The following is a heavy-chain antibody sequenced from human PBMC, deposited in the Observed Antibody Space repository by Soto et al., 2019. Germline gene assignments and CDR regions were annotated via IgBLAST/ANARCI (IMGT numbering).Heavy chain of an antibody. CDR1: GFTFSSYA. CDR2: ISYDGSNK. J-gene: IGHJ6*02. V-gene: IGHV3-30-3*01. CDR3: ARDPTPTHPGDYYYYGMDV. D-gene: IGHD3-10*01. Sequence: QVQLVESGGGVVQPGRSLRLSCAASGFTFSSYAMHWVRQAPGKGLEWVAVISYDGSNKYYADSVKGRFTISRDNSKNTPYLQMNSLRAEDTAVYYCARDPTPTHPGDYYYYGMDVWGQGTTVTVSS.